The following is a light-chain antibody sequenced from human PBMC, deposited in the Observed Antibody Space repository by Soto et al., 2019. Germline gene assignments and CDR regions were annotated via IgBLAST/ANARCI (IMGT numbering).Light chain of an antibody. CDR1: QDIDNY. V-gene: IGKV1-33*01. CDR2: DAS. J-gene: IGKJ3*01. Sequence: DIQMTQSPSSLSASMGDRVTITCQASQDIDNYLNWYQQKPGKAPKLLIYDASNLETGVPSRFSGSGSGTDFSFTISSLQPEDIATYYCQQYDNLPFTFGPGTKVDIK. CDR3: QQYDNLPFT.